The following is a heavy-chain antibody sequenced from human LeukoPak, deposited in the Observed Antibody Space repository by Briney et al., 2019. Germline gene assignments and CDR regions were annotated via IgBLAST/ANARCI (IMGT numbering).Heavy chain of an antibody. D-gene: IGHD1-26*01. CDR2: IYYSGST. J-gene: IGHJ4*02. V-gene: IGHV4-39*01. CDR1: GGSISSSNYY. CDR3: ASPSGTYYSRFHY. Sequence: PSETLSLTCTVSGGSISSSNYYWGWIRQPPGKGLEWIGSIYYSGSTYYNPSLKSRVTISVDTSKNQFSLMLSSVTAAGTAVYYCASPSGTYYSRFHYWGQGALVTVSS.